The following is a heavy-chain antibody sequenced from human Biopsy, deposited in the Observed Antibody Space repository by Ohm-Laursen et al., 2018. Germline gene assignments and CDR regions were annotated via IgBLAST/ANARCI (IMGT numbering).Heavy chain of an antibody. Sequence: SDTLSLTCAVYGGSFNGYFWSWIRQPPGKGLEWIGDITQSGSTNYSPSLKSRVTISVDTAKKQFSLSLRSVTAADTAVYYCARVPLPGIGAAYQGRFLYGMDVWGQGTKVTVSS. D-gene: IGHD6-13*01. CDR3: ARVPLPGIGAAYQGRFLYGMDV. J-gene: IGHJ6*02. V-gene: IGHV4-34*01. CDR2: ITQSGST. CDR1: GGSFNGYF.